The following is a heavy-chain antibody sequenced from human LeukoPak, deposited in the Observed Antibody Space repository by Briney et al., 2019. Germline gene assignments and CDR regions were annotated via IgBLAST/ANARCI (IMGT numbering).Heavy chain of an antibody. CDR3: ARQGQYCSSSACQFDY. D-gene: IGHD2-2*01. Sequence: GGSLRLSCVGAGFTVSSPDVISVRQAAGEGLGWVSSIAGRDTRINYADSVQGRFPISRDNSKNTVYLQMSSLRVEDTAIYYCARQGQYCSSSACQFDYWGQGTLVTVSS. CDR2: IAGRDTRI. V-gene: IGHV3-23*01. CDR1: GFTVSSPD. J-gene: IGHJ4*02.